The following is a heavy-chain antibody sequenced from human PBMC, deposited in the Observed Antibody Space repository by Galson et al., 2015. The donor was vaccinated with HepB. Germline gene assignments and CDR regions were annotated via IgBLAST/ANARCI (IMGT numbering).Heavy chain of an antibody. V-gene: IGHV1-18*04. D-gene: IGHD1-26*01. CDR3: ARDTHRIVGASVGVAY. J-gene: IGHJ4*02. Sequence: SVKVSCKASGYTFTSYGISWVRQAPGRGLEWMGWISAYNGNTNYAQKLQGRVTMTTDTSTSTAYMELRSLRSDDTAVYYCARDTHRIVGASVGVAYWGQGTLVTVSS. CDR1: GYTFTSYG. CDR2: ISAYNGNT.